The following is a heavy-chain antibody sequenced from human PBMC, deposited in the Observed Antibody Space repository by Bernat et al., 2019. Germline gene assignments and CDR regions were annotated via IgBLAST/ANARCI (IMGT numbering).Heavy chain of an antibody. J-gene: IGHJ4*02. CDR3: TTFMITFGGVIVRDY. CDR1: GFTFSGAW. CDR2: VKSQFDGGTK. V-gene: IGHV3-15*01. D-gene: IGHD3-16*02. Sequence: DVQLVESGGGLVKPGGSLRLSCAASGFTFSGAWMTWVRQAPEKGLEWVGRVKSQFDGGTKDYAAPVKGRVTISRDDSKNTLYLQMNSLKTEDTAVYYCTTFMITFGGVIVRDYWGQGTLVTVSS.